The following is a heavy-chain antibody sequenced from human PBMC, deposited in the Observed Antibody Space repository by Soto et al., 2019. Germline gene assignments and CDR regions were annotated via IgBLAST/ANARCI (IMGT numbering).Heavy chain of an antibody. CDR1: GFTFSSYW. D-gene: IGHD1-26*01. J-gene: IGHJ6*02. CDR2: INSDGSST. Sequence: GGSLRLSCAASGFTFSSYWMHWVRQAPGKGLVWVSRINSDGSSTSYADSVKGRFTISRDNAKNTLYLQMNSLRAEDTAVYYCARWDLKLGRYYYYGMDVWGQGTTVTSP. V-gene: IGHV3-74*01. CDR3: ARWDLKLGRYYYYGMDV.